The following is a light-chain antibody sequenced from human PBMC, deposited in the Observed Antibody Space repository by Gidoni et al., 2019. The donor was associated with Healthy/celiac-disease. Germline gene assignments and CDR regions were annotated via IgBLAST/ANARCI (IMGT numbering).Light chain of an antibody. J-gene: IGKJ4*01. Sequence: DIQMTTSPSSLSASVGDRVTITCRASQSISSYLNWYQQKPGKAPKLLIYAASSLQSGVPSRFSGSGSGTDFTLTISSLQPEDFATYYCQQSYSTAALTFGGGTKVEIK. CDR2: AAS. V-gene: IGKV1-39*01. CDR3: QQSYSTAALT. CDR1: QSISSY.